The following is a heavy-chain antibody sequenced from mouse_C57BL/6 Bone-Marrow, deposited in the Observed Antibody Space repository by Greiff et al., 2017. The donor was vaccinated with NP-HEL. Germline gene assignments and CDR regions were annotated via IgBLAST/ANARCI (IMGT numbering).Heavy chain of an antibody. CDR1: GYTFTSYW. CDR2: IDPNSGGT. V-gene: IGHV1-72*01. CDR3: ARERIYYYGSSAV. J-gene: IGHJ1*03. D-gene: IGHD1-1*01. Sequence: QVQLQQPGAELVKPGASVKLSCKASGYTFTSYWMHWVKQRPGRGLEWIGRIDPNSGGTKYNEKFKSKATLTVDKPSSTAYMQLSSLTSEDSAVYYCARERIYYYGSSAVWGTGTTVTVSS.